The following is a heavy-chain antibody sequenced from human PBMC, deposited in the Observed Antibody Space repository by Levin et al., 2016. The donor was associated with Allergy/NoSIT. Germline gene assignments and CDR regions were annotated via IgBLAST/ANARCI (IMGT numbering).Heavy chain of an antibody. J-gene: IGHJ3*02. CDR3: ARHVGSGAAFDI. V-gene: IGHV4-59*08. D-gene: IGHD2-15*01. CDR2: MYYGGST. Sequence: WIRQPPGKGLEWIGFMYYGGSTNYNPSLKSRVTISVDTSKNQFSLKLSSVTAADTAMYYCARHVGSGAAFDIWGQGTMVTVSS.